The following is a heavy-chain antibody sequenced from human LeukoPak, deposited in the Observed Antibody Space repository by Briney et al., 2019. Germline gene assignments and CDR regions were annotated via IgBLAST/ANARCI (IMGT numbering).Heavy chain of an antibody. CDR3: ATRDYCGGDCYFLTTRFDY. J-gene: IGHJ4*02. CDR2: ISGSGGST. Sequence: GGSLRLSCAASGFTFGSYAMSWVRQAPGKGLDRVSSISGSGGSTSYADSVKGRFTISRDNSKNTLYLQMNSLRAEDTAVYYCATRDYCGGDCYFLTTRFDYWGQGDLVTVSS. D-gene: IGHD2-21*02. V-gene: IGHV3-23*01. CDR1: GFTFGSYA.